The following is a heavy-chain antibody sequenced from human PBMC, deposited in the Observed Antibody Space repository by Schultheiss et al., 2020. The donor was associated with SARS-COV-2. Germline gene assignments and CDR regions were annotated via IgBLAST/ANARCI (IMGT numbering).Heavy chain of an antibody. CDR2: IDWDDDK. J-gene: IGHJ5*02. CDR1: GFSLDTGGVG. CDR3: ARIFMSHGNFDP. V-gene: IGHV2-70*11. Sequence: SGPTLVKPTQTLTLTCTFSGFSLDTGGVGVGWIRQPPGKALEWLARIDWDDDKYYSTSLKTRLTISKDTSKNQVVLTMTNMDPVDTATYYCARIFMSHGNFDPWGQGTLVTVSS. D-gene: IGHD3-16*01.